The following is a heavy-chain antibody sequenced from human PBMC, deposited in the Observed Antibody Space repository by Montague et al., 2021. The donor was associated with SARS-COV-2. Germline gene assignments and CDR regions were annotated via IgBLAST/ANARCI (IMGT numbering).Heavy chain of an antibody. CDR1: GGPVSSGSYY. D-gene: IGHD3-22*01. J-gene: IGHJ6*02. Sequence: TLSLTCTVSGGPVSSGSYYWSWIRQPAGKGLEWIGRTDTSGSSNYNPSLKSRVTISVDTSKNQFSLKVSSVTAADTAVYYCARERSADYYDGSGYHSYKYGMDVWGQGTTVTVSS. V-gene: IGHV4-61*02. CDR3: ARERSADYYDGSGYHSYKYGMDV. CDR2: TDTSGSS.